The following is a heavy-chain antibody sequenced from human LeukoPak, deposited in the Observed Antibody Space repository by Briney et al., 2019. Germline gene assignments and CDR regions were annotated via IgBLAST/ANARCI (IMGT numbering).Heavy chain of an antibody. Sequence: SETLSLTCTVSGGSISSYYWSWIRQPPRKGLEWIGYIYYSGSTNYNPSLTSRVTISVDTSKNQFSLKLSSVTAADTAVYYCARQNYDILTGYYTDAFDIWGQGTMVTVSS. CDR2: IYYSGST. D-gene: IGHD3-9*01. J-gene: IGHJ3*02. V-gene: IGHV4-59*01. CDR3: ARQNYDILTGYYTDAFDI. CDR1: GGSISSYY.